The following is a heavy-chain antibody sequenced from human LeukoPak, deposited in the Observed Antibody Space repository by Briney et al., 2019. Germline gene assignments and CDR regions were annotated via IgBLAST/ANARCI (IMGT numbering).Heavy chain of an antibody. CDR3: ARENWNYVVTNYYYYMDV. CDR1: GGSISSSSYY. V-gene: IGHV4-39*07. CDR2: IYYSGST. Sequence: SETLSLTCTVSGGSISSSSYYWGWIRQPPGKGLEWIGSIYYSGSTYYNPSLKSRVTISVDTSKNQFSLKLSSVTAADTAVYYCARENWNYVVTNYYYYMDVWGKGTTVTVSS. J-gene: IGHJ6*03. D-gene: IGHD1-7*01.